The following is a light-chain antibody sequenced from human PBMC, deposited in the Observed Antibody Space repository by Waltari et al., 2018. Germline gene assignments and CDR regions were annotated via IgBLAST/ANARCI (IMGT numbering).Light chain of an antibody. J-gene: IGLJ1*01. V-gene: IGLV1-40*01. CDR2: GNS. CDR3: QSYDSSLSGYV. CDR1: SPNIGAGYD. Sequence: QSVLTQPPSVSGAPGQRVTIPCTGSSPNIGAGYDVHWYQQLPGTAPKLLIYGNSNRPSGGPDRFSGSKSGTSASLAITGLQAEDEADYYGQSYDSSLSGYVFGTGTKVTVL.